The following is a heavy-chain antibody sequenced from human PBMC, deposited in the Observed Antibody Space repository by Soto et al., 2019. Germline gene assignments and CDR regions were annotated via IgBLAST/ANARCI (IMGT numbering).Heavy chain of an antibody. Sequence: GGSLRLSCEGSRFTFSSYGMHWVRQAPGKGLEWVAAISYDGSSEYYVDSVKGRFTISRDNSKNTLYLQMNSLRVEDTAVYYCAKDWGSVSYFNNYCGMDVWGQGTTVTVSS. CDR3: AKDWGSVSYFNNYCGMDV. CDR2: ISYDGSSE. J-gene: IGHJ6*02. D-gene: IGHD3-10*01. V-gene: IGHV3-30*18. CDR1: RFTFSSYG.